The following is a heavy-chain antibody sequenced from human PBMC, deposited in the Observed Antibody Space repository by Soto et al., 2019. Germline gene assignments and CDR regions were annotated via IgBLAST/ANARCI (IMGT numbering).Heavy chain of an antibody. CDR1: GFTFSSYS. V-gene: IGHV3-7*01. CDR3: ATVPWTAAAS. D-gene: IGHD6-13*01. CDR2: INPDGSEQ. J-gene: IGHJ5*02. Sequence: GSLRLSCAASGFTFSSYSMNWVRQAPGKGLEWVATINPDGSEQDYVEFVKGRFTISRDNAKNSLYLQMNSLRAEDTAVYYCATVPWTAAASWGQGTLVTVSS.